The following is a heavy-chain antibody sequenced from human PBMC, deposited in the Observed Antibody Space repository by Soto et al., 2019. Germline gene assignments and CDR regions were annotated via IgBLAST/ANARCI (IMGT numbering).Heavy chain of an antibody. J-gene: IGHJ3*02. Sequence: PGGSLRLSCAASGCTFSSYAMHWVHQAPGKGLEWVAVISYDGSNKYYADSVKGRFTISRDNSKNTLYLQMNSLRAEDTAVYYCARVTYYYDSSGSWAYDAFDIWGQGTMVTVSS. CDR1: GCTFSSYA. CDR2: ISYDGSNK. CDR3: ARVTYYYDSSGSWAYDAFDI. V-gene: IGHV3-30-3*01. D-gene: IGHD3-22*01.